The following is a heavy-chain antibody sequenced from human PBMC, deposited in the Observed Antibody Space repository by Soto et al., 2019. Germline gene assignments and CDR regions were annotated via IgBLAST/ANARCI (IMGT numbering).Heavy chain of an antibody. J-gene: IGHJ6*02. Sequence: TLSLTCAISGDSVSSNSAAWNWIRQSPSRGLEWLGRTYYRSKWYNDYAVSVKSRITINPDTSKNQISLQLNSVTPEDTAVYYCARRGTIVPPFYYGMDVWGQGTTVTVSS. D-gene: IGHD3-10*01. V-gene: IGHV6-1*01. CDR1: GDSVSSNSAA. CDR3: ARRGTIVPPFYYGMDV. CDR2: TYYRSKWYN.